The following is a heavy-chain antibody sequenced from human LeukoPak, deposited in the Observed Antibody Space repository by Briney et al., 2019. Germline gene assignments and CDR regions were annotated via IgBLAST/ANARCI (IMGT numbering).Heavy chain of an antibody. CDR2: IYYSGCT. V-gene: IGHV4-59*08. J-gene: IGHJ5*02. D-gene: IGHD3-10*01. Sequence: PSETLSLTCTVSGGSISSYHWRWLRQPPGEGLGWVGYIYYSGCTNYNPSLKRRVTISVDTSKNQFSLTLSSVTPADTAVYYCARQGMVRGVISLFDPWGQGTLVTVSS. CDR1: GGSISSYH. CDR3: ARQGMVRGVISLFDP.